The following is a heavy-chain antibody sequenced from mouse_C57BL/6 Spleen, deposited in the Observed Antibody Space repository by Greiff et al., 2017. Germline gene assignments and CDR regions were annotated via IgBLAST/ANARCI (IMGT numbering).Heavy chain of an antibody. CDR3: ASEGDYDLYYYAMDY. D-gene: IGHD2-4*01. Sequence: QVQLQQPGAELVKPGASVKLSCKASGYTFTSYWMHWVKQRPGQGLEWIGMIHPNSGSTNYNEKFKSKATLTVDKSSSTAYMQLSSLTSEDSAVYYGASEGDYDLYYYAMDYWGQGTSVTVSS. CDR2: IHPNSGST. CDR1: GYTFTSYW. V-gene: IGHV1-64*01. J-gene: IGHJ4*01.